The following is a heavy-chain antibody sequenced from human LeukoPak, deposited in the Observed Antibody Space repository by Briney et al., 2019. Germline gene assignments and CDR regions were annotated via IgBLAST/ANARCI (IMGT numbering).Heavy chain of an antibody. CDR3: ARPSYSSSWYSFYYGMDV. D-gene: IGHD6-13*01. CDR1: GFTFSSYS. V-gene: IGHV3-21*01. CDR2: SSSSSSYI. J-gene: IGHJ6*02. Sequence: PGGSLRLSCAASGFTFSSYSMNWVRQAPGKGLEWVSSSSSSSSYIYYADSVKGRFTISRDNAKNSLYLQMNSLRAEDTAVYYCARPSYSSSWYSFYYGMDVWGQGTTVTVSS.